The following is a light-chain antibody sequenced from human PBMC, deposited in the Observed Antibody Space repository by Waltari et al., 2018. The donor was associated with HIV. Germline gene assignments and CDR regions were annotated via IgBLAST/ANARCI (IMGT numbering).Light chain of an antibody. Sequence: QSVLTQPPSVSGAPGQRVTISCTGSSSNIGAGYDVHWYQQLPGTAPKLLRYDNTNRPAGVPDRISGSKSGTSASLAITGLQAEDEADYYCQSYDSSLSGYVFGTGTKVTVL. CDR1: SSNIGAGYD. CDR2: DNT. V-gene: IGLV1-40*01. J-gene: IGLJ1*01. CDR3: QSYDSSLSGYV.